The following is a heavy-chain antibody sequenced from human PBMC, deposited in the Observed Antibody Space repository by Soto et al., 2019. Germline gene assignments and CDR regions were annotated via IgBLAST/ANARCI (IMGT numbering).Heavy chain of an antibody. J-gene: IGHJ5*02. Sequence: PSETLSLTCTVSGGSITNYYWSWIRQPPGKGLEWIGYSSYSGSTDYNASLKSRVTISVDTSKNQFSLNLRSVTAADTAVYYCALGVVVGAFDPWGQGTMVTFSS. CDR1: GGSITNYY. V-gene: IGHV4-59*01. CDR3: ALGVVVGAFDP. D-gene: IGHD3-22*01. CDR2: SSYSGST.